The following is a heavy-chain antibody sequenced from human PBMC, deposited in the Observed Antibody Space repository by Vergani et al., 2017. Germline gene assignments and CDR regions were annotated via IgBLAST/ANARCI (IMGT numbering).Heavy chain of an antibody. CDR1: GYSTGSGFY. CDR2: IHNRGKT. D-gene: IGHD2-21*01. V-gene: IGHV4-38-2*01. Sequence: QVRLEESGPGLVKPSETLALTCSVSGYSTGSGFYWAWIRQSPGEGLQWLTSIHNRGKTYHNPSLKSLVSVSLYTSKNRSSLNLTSVTATDTAVYYCARSQGDYWYFDLWGPGALVTVSS. CDR3: ARSQGDYWYFDL. J-gene: IGHJ2*01.